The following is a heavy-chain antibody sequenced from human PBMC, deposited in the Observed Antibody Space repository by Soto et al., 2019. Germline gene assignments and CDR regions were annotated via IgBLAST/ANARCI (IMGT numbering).Heavy chain of an antibody. D-gene: IGHD1-1*01. CDR3: ARGLNWNDAEAFDI. CDR1: GGSISSSSYY. V-gene: IGHV4-39*01. Sequence: QLQLQESGPGLVKPSETLSLTCTVSGGSISSSSYYWGWIRQPPGKGLVWIGSIYYSGSTYYNPSLKSLDTISVDPSKKQCSLRLSSVTAADTAVYYCARGLNWNDAEAFDIWGQGTMVTVSS. CDR2: IYYSGST. J-gene: IGHJ3*02.